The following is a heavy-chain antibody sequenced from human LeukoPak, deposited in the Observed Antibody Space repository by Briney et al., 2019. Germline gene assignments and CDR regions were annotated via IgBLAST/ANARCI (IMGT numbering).Heavy chain of an antibody. Sequence: SETLSLTCTVSGGSVSNSLYYWSSIRQPPGTGLEWIGYIYYNGDTNYNPSLKSRVIISIDTSSNQFSLRLNSMTAADTAVYYCARVLRAASWRSYDYWGQGSLVTVSS. V-gene: IGHV4-61*01. D-gene: IGHD5-18*01. CDR1: GGSVSNSLYY. CDR2: IYYNGDT. J-gene: IGHJ4*02. CDR3: ARVLRAASWRSYDY.